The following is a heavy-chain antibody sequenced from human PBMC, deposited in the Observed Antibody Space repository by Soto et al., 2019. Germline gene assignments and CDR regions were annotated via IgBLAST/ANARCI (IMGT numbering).Heavy chain of an antibody. D-gene: IGHD2-2*01. J-gene: IGHJ6*02. V-gene: IGHV1-8*01. CDR1: GYTFTSYD. Sequence: QVQLVQSGAEVKKPGASVKVSCKASGYTFTSYDINWVRQATGQGLEWMGWMNPNSGNTGYAQKFQGRVTMTRNTXXSXAXXELSSLRSGDTAVYYCARGQCISTSCYEGGNGMDVWGQGTTVTVSS. CDR3: ARGQCISTSCYEGGNGMDV. CDR2: MNPNSGNT.